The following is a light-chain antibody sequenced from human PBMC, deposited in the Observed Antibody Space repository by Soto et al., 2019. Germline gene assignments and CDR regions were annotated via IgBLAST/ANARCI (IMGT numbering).Light chain of an antibody. CDR2: DAS. CDR3: QQDNSYSLT. Sequence: DIQMTQSPSTLSAAVGDRVTITCRASQSISRWLAWYPQKPGKATKLLIYDASSLESGVPSRVSGGVAGAEFSLTISSLQPDDFATYYCQQDNSYSLTSGGGTKGEIK. J-gene: IGKJ4*01. V-gene: IGKV1-5*01. CDR1: QSISRW.